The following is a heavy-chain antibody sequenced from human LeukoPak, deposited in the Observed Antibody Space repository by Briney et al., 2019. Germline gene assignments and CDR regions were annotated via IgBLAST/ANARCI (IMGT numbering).Heavy chain of an antibody. V-gene: IGHV3-9*01. CDR3: ARDLGGNPGSY. Sequence: GGSPRLSCAASGFTFDDYAMHWVRQAPGKGLEWVSGISWNSGSIGYADSVKGRFTISRDNAKNTLYLQMNSLRAEDTAVYYCARDLGGNPGSYWGQGTLVTVSS. J-gene: IGHJ1*01. CDR1: GFTFDDYA. CDR2: ISWNSGSI. D-gene: IGHD4-23*01.